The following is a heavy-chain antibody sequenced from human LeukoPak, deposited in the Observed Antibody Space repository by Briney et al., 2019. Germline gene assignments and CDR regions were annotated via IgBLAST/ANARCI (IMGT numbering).Heavy chain of an antibody. CDR2: IYTSEIT. Sequence: SETLSLTCTVSGASISNYWSWIRQPPGKGLEWIGYIYTSEITNYNPSLKSRVTMSVDTSKNQFSLRLSSVTAADTAVYYCASLYSNFDYWGQGTLVTVSS. J-gene: IGHJ4*02. CDR1: GASISNY. D-gene: IGHD4-11*01. V-gene: IGHV4-4*09. CDR3: ASLYSNFDY.